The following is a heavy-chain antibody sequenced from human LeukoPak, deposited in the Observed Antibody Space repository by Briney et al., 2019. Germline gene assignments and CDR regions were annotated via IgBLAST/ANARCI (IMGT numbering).Heavy chain of an antibody. CDR1: EFTFSSYS. CDR2: ISSSSSTI. J-gene: IGHJ6*03. CDR3: ARDYFDSSDYPQTYYYYYMDV. D-gene: IGHD3-22*01. Sequence: GGSLRLSCAVSEFTFSSYSMNWVRQAPGKGLEWVSYISSSSSTIYYAGSVKGRFTISRDNAKNSLFLQMNSLRAEDTAIYYCARDYFDSSDYPQTYYYYYMDVWGKGTTVTVSS. V-gene: IGHV3-48*01.